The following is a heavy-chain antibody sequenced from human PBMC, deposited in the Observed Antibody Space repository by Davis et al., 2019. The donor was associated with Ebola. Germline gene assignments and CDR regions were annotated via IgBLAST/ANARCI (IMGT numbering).Heavy chain of an antibody. D-gene: IGHD4-23*01. CDR2: INHSGST. CDR3: ARGSANSALYYYHGMDV. Sequence: SETLSPTFAVYGWSSSGYYWSWIRQPPGKGLEWIGEINHSGSTNYNPSLKSRVTISVDTSKNQFSLKLSSVTAADTAVYYCARGSANSALYYYHGMDVWGQGTTVTVSS. CDR1: GWSSSGYY. V-gene: IGHV4-34*01. J-gene: IGHJ6*02.